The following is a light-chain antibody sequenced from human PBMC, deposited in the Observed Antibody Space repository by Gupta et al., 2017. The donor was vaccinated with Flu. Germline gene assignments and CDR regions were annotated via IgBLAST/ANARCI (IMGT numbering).Light chain of an antibody. Sequence: SYVLTQPPSVAVAPGQTARITCGGNNIGSKSVHWYQQKPGQAPVMVVDYNKDRPYGSTERCSGSNAGNTATCQTSMVGVGGEADDYCTVSDSGRDHWVFGGGTKLTVL. CDR1: NIGSKS. CDR2: YNK. J-gene: IGLJ2*01. V-gene: IGLV3-21*02. CDR3: TVSDSGRDHWV.